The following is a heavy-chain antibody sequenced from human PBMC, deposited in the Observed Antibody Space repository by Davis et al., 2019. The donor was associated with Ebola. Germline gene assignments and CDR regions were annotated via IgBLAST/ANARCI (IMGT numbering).Heavy chain of an antibody. D-gene: IGHD3-10*01. CDR1: GGSFSGYY. Sequence: MPSETLSLTCAVHGGSFSGYYWSWIRQPPGKGLEWIGEINHSGSTNYNPSLKSRVTISVDTSKNQFSLKLSSVTAADTAVYYCARMDYYYGSGTNRFDPWGQGTLVTVSS. CDR3: ARMDYYYGSGTNRFDP. J-gene: IGHJ5*02. V-gene: IGHV4-34*01. CDR2: INHSGST.